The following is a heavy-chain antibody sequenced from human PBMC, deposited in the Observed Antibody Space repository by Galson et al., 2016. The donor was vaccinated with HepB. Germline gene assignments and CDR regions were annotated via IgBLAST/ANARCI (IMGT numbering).Heavy chain of an antibody. V-gene: IGHV3-48*04. CDR1: GFTFRKYG. J-gene: IGHJ4*02. CDR2: IESYSKII. D-gene: IGHD5-24*01. CDR3: ARDCPNYNYDF. Sequence: SLRLSCAASGFTFRKYGFNWVRLTPGKGLEWLSYIESYSKIIRYTESVRGRFTVSRDNAKNSVYLQLSGLRVEDTAIYYCARDCPNYNYDFWGQGTRVTGFS.